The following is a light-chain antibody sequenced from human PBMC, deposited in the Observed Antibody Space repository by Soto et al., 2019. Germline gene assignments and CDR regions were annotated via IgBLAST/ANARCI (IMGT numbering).Light chain of an antibody. Sequence: AIRLTQSPSSLSASVGDRVTITCRASQGISSALAWYQQKTGKAPKLLIYDASSLESGVQSRFSGSGSGTDFTLTISSLHPEELATYYCQQFNNYPLTFGGGTKGDIK. J-gene: IGKJ4*01. V-gene: IGKV1D-13*01. CDR1: QGISSA. CDR2: DAS. CDR3: QQFNNYPLT.